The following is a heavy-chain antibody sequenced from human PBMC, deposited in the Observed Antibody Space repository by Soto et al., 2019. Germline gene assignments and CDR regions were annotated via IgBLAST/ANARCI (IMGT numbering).Heavy chain of an antibody. CDR2: ISGSGGGT. D-gene: IGHD3-9*01. CDR3: AIIPHRYDALTGPGY. J-gene: IGHJ4*02. Sequence: EVRLLESGGGIVQPGGSLSLSCAASGFTFGNYAMTWVRQAPGKGLECVSRISGSGGGTYYADSVKGRVTISRDNSENTWYLHQNSLRVEDTAIDYCAIIPHRYDALTGPGYWGQGALVTVSS. CDR1: GFTFGNYA. V-gene: IGHV3-23*01.